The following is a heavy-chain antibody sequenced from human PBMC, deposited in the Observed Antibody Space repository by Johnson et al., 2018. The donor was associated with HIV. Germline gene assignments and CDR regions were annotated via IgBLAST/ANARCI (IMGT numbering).Heavy chain of an antibody. V-gene: IGHV3-53*01. D-gene: IGHD2-2*02. CDR2: IYSGGST. CDR3: ARVGGLYCSSTSCYKGDAFDI. Sequence: VQLVESGGGVVQPGGSLRLSCAASGFTVSSNYMSWVRQAPGKGLEWVSVIYSGGSTYYADSVKGRLTISRDNSKNTLYLQMNSLRAEDTAVYYCARVGGLYCSSTSCYKGDAFDIWGQGTMVTVSS. J-gene: IGHJ3*02. CDR1: GFTVSSNY.